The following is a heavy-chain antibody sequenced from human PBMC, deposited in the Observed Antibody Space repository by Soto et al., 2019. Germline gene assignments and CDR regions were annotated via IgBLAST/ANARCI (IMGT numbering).Heavy chain of an antibody. J-gene: IGHJ6*02. CDR1: GYSFTSYG. V-gene: IGHV1-18*04. Sequence: GASVKVSCKASGYSFTSYGISWVLQAPGQGLDWMGWITTYNGNTKYAQDLQGRVTMTTDTSTSTAYMELRSLRSDDTAVYYCARFSGGVYNTYYFYYGMDVWGQGTTVTVSS. CDR2: ITTYNGNT. D-gene: IGHD2-15*01. CDR3: ARFSGGVYNTYYFYYGMDV.